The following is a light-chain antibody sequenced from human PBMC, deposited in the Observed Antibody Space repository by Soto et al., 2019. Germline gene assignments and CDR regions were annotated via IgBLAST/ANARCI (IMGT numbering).Light chain of an antibody. V-gene: IGLV1-40*01. CDR2: GNS. J-gene: IGLJ2*01. Sequence: QPVLTQPPSVSGAPGQRVTISCTGSSSNIGAGYDVHWYRRLPGTAPKLFIYGNSNRPSGVPDRFSGSKSGTSASLAITGLQAEDEADYYCQSYDSSLSGSVFGGGTKLTVL. CDR1: SSNIGAGYD. CDR3: QSYDSSLSGSV.